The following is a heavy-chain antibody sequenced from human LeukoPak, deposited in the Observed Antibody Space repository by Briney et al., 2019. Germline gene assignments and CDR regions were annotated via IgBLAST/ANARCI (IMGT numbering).Heavy chain of an antibody. CDR3: ARVVRTYWYFDL. D-gene: IGHD2-2*01. Sequence: SETLSLTCTVSGGSISSGDYYWSWIRQPPEKGLEWIGYTYDSGTTYYTPSLKSRVTISLDTSKNQFPLKLSSVTAADTAVYYCARVVRTYWYFDLWGRGTLVTVSS. CDR2: TYDSGTT. V-gene: IGHV4-30-4*01. J-gene: IGHJ2*01. CDR1: GGSISSGDYY.